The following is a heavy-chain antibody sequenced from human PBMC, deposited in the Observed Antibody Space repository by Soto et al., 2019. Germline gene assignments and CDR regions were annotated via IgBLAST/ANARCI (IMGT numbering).Heavy chain of an antibody. V-gene: IGHV3-74*01. CDR1: GFTFSSYW. Sequence: QPGGSLRLSCAASGFTFSSYWMHWVRQAPGKGLVWVSRINNDGSSISYADSVKGRFTISRDNAQNTLYLQMNSLRVEDTAVYYCAKVGYSDSGSLGDEPWGVGSLVIFSS. J-gene: IGHJ1*01. CDR2: INNDGSSI. D-gene: IGHD3-10*01. CDR3: AKVGYSDSGSLGDEP.